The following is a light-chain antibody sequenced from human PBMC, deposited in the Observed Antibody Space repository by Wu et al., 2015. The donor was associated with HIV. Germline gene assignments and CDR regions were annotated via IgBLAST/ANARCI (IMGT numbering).Light chain of an antibody. CDR3: QQYNNWLGT. Sequence: EIVLTQSPATLSLSPGERATLSCRASQSVSSNLAWYQQKPGQAPRLLIYGASARAAGIPARFSGRGSGTEFTLTISSMQSEDFAVYYCQQYNNWLGTFGQRTKLEIK. V-gene: IGKV3-15*01. CDR2: GAS. CDR1: QSVSSN. J-gene: IGKJ2*01.